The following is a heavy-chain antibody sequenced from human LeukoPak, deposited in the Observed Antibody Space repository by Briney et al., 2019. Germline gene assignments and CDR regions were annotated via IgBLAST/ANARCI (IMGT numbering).Heavy chain of an antibody. CDR3: TRDITNGASPGDY. D-gene: IGHD4-17*01. V-gene: IGHV3-13*04. Sequence: GGSLRLSCAASGFTLSGYDMHWVRQATGKGPEWVSAIGRAGDTYYSGSVKGRFTISRENGKNSLYLQMNSLRAGDTAVYYCTRDITNGASPGDYWGQGTLVTVSS. CDR2: IGRAGDT. CDR1: GFTLSGYD. J-gene: IGHJ4*02.